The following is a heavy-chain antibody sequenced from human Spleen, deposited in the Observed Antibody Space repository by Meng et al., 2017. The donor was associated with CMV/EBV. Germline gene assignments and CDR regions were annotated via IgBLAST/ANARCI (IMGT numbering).Heavy chain of an antibody. D-gene: IGHD2-21*01. Sequence: GGSLRLSCAASGFTFSSYSMNWVRQAPGKGLEWVSYISSSSTIYYADSVKGRFTISRDNSKNTLYLQMNSLRAEDTALYYCSFSYIAVGYGMDVWGQGTTVTVSS. CDR1: GFTFSSYS. CDR2: ISSSSTI. CDR3: SFSYIAVGYGMDV. V-gene: IGHV3-48*01. J-gene: IGHJ6*02.